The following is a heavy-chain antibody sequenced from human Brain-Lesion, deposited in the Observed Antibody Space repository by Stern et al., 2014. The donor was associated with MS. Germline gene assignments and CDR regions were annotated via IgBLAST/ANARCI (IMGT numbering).Heavy chain of an antibody. J-gene: IGHJ4*02. CDR3: ARDITGSSAYFAY. CDR2: SSWNSGTI. D-gene: IGHD1-14*01. Sequence: EVQLVESGGDLVQPGRSLRLSCAAFGFTFDDYALPWVRQGPGKGLEWVAGSSWNSGTIGYADSVKGRFTTSRDNAYSSLYLQMNSLRPEDTALYYCARDITGSSAYFAYWGQGTLVTVSS. V-gene: IGHV3-9*01. CDR1: GFTFDDYA.